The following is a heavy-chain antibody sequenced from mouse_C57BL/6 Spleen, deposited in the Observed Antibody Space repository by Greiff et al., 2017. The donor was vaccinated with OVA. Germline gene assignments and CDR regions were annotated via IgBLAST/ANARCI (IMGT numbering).Heavy chain of an antibody. J-gene: IGHJ2*01. CDR1: GYTFTSYW. D-gene: IGHD1-1*01. CDR3: SRSTGRYRYVAY. Sequence: VQLQQPGAELVMPGASVKLSCKASGYTFTSYWMHWVKQRPGQGLEWIGEIDPSDSYTNYNQKFKGKSTLTVDKSSSTAYMQLSSLTSESSAVSSCSRSTGRYRYVAYWGQGTPLTVSS. CDR2: IDPSDSYT. V-gene: IGHV1-69*01.